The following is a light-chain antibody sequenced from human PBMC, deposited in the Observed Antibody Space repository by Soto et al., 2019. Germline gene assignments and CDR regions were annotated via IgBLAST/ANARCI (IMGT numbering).Light chain of an antibody. CDR3: QQRSNWGVT. CDR1: QSISTF. Sequence: ELVITQSPATLSVSPGERAPLSFRASQSISTFLAWYQQKPGQAPRLLIYGASTRATGIPARFSGSGSGTDFTLAISSLEPEDFAVYYCQQRSNWGVTFGQGTRLEI. CDR2: GAS. J-gene: IGKJ5*01. V-gene: IGKV3-11*01.